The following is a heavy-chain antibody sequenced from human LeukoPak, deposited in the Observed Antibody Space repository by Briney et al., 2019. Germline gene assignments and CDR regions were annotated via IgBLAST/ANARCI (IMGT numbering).Heavy chain of an antibody. CDR2: IYYSGTT. CDR1: GGSISSYY. Sequence: SETLSLTCTVSGGSISSYYWSWIRQPPGKGLEWIGYIYYSGTTNYNSSLKSRVTISVDTSKNQFSLKLSSVTAADTAVYYCARDAPGSSGLDYWGQGTLVTVSS. D-gene: IGHD3-22*01. V-gene: IGHV4-59*01. CDR3: ARDAPGSSGLDY. J-gene: IGHJ4*02.